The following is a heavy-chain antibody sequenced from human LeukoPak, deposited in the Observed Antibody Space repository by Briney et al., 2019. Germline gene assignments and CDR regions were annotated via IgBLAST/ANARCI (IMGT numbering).Heavy chain of an antibody. D-gene: IGHD2-15*01. CDR3: ARVGAMGWRASSRYYMCG. V-gene: IGHV3-21*01. J-gene: IGHJ6*03. Sequence: PGGSLRLSCAASGFSFSNYSTNWVRQAPGKGLEWVTSISLGSSYIYYADSVKGRFTISKDNAKKSLYMQINSVRVEDTAVYYCARVGAMGWRASSRYYMCGWGKGITVTFSS. CDR1: GFSFSNYS. CDR2: ISLGSSYI.